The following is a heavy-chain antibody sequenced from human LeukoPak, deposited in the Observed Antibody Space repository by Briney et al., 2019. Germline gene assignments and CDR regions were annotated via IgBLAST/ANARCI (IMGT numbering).Heavy chain of an antibody. V-gene: IGHV4-4*07. CDR2: IYTSGST. Sequence: PSETLSLTCTVSGGSISSYYWSWIRQPAGKGLEWIGRIYTSGSTNYNPSLKSRVTMSVDTSKNQFSLKLSSVTAADTAVYYCARDEGDYDFWSGYYSPPYYFDYWGQGTLVTVSS. CDR3: ARDEGDYDFWSGYYSPPYYFDY. CDR1: GGSISSYY. D-gene: IGHD3-3*01. J-gene: IGHJ4*02.